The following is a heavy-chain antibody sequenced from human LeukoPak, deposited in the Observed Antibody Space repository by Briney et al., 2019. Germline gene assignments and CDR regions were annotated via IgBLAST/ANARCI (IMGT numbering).Heavy chain of an antibody. V-gene: IGHV4-59*08. CDR2: IYYSGST. CDR1: GGSISSCY. D-gene: IGHD3-10*01. Sequence: PSETLSLTCTVSGGSISSCYWSWIRQPPGKGLEWIGYIYYSGSTNYNPSLKSRVTISVDTSKNQFSLKLSSVTAADTAVYYCARLGEGYYGSGSYSWFDPWGQGTLVTVSS. CDR3: ARLGEGYYGSGSYSWFDP. J-gene: IGHJ5*02.